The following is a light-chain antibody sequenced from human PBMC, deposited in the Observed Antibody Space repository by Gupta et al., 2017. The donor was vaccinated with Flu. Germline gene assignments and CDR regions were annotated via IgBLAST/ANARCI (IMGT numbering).Light chain of an antibody. CDR3: TAWDDSLSAYV. CDR1: SYNIGSDY. V-gene: IGLV1-47*01. J-gene: IGLJ1*01. CDR2: KNN. Sequence: SSYNIGSDYVHWYQQLPRTAPKLLIYKNNQRPSGVPDRFSGSKSGTSASLAISGLRSEDEADYYCTAWDDSLSAYVFGAGTKVTVL.